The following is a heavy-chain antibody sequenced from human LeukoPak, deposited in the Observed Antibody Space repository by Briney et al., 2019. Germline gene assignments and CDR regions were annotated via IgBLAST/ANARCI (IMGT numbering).Heavy chain of an antibody. D-gene: IGHD3-16*01. CDR1: GFTFSSYA. V-gene: IGHV3-21*01. Sequence: GGSLRLSCAASGFTFSSYAMSWVRQAPGKGLEWVSSISSSSSYIYYADSVRGRFTISRDNAKKSLYLQMNSLRVEDTAVYNCVRGWAMDVWGQGTTVTVSS. CDR3: VRGWAMDV. J-gene: IGHJ6*02. CDR2: ISSSSSYI.